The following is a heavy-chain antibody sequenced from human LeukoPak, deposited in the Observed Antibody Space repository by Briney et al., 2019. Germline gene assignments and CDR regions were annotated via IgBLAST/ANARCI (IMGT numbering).Heavy chain of an antibody. Sequence: GGSLRLSCTASGFTFGDYAMSGVRQAPGKGLERVGFIRSKAYGGTTEYAASVKGRFTISRDDSKSIAYLQMNSLKTEDTAVYYCTREYGSGSYYNPPDYWGQGTLVTVSS. CDR3: TREYGSGSYYNPPDY. V-gene: IGHV3-49*04. CDR2: IRSKAYGGTT. CDR1: GFTFGDYA. J-gene: IGHJ4*02. D-gene: IGHD3-10*01.